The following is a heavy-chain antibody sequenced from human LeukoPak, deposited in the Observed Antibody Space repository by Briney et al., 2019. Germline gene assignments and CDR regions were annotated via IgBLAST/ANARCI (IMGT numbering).Heavy chain of an antibody. CDR1: GGSISSYY. CDR3: ARHLTDYGDAGWFDP. J-gene: IGHJ5*02. CDR2: IYHSGST. V-gene: IGHV4-59*08. D-gene: IGHD4-17*01. Sequence: SETLSLTCTVSGGSISSYYWSWIRQPPGKGLEWIGYIYHSGSTNYNPSLKSRVTISVDTSKNQFSLKLSSVTAADTAVYYCARHLTDYGDAGWFDPWGQGTLVTVSS.